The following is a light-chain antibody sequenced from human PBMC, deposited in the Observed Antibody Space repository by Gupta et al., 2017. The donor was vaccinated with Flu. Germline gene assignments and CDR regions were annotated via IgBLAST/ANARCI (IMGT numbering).Light chain of an antibody. Sequence: DMQMTQSPSTLSASVGDTVTITCRASQNIKVWLAWYQQKPGRAPKLLIYKASNVESGVPSRFSGSGSVTEFTLTISSLQPDDSANYYGQQYNLYHTFGQGTKLEIK. V-gene: IGKV1-5*03. J-gene: IGKJ2*01. CDR2: KAS. CDR3: QQYNLYHT. CDR1: QNIKVW.